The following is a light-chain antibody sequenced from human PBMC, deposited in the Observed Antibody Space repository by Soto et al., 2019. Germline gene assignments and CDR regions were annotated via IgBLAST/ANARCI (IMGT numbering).Light chain of an antibody. V-gene: IGLV1-40*01. CDR3: KSYDSSLSNV. CDR1: SSNIGAGYD. CDR2: GNS. J-gene: IGLJ1*01. Sequence: QSALTQPPSVSGAPGQRVTISCTGSSSNIGAGYDVHWYQQLPGTAPKLLIYGNSNRPSGVPDRFSGSKSGTSASLAITGLQAEDEADYYCKSYDSSLSNVFGTGTKVT.